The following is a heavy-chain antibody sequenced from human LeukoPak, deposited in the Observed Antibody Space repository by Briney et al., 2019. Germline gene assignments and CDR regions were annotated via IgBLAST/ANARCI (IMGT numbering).Heavy chain of an antibody. Sequence: GGSLRLSCAASGFTFDDYTMHWVRQAPGKGLEWVSLISWDGGSTYYADSVKGRFTISRDDSKNTLYLQMNSLRAEDTAVYYCAKDCSSTSCLGDWGQGTLVTVSS. J-gene: IGHJ4*02. CDR3: AKDCSSTSCLGD. D-gene: IGHD2-2*01. CDR1: GFTFDDYT. V-gene: IGHV3-43*01. CDR2: ISWDGGST.